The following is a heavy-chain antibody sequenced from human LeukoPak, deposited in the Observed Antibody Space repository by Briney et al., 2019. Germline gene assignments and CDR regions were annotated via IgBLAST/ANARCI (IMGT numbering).Heavy chain of an antibody. CDR2: ISSSSSTI. V-gene: IGHV3-48*02. J-gene: IGHJ4*02. CDR3: ARDLYDNSVDY. CDR1: GFTFSRYC. D-gene: IGHD3-22*01. Sequence: GGSPRLSCAASGFTFSRYCMNWVRQAPGKGLEWISYISSSSSTIYYADSVKGRFTISRDNAKNSLYLQMNGLRDEDTAVYYCARDLYDNSVDYWGQGTLVTVSS.